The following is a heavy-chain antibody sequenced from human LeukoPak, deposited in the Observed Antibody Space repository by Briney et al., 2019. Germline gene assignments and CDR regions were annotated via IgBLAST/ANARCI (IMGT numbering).Heavy chain of an antibody. CDR3: ASRVPRGGDCSVTSCPPDAFDI. CDR2: IYSGGST. V-gene: IGHV3-66*02. Sequence: PGGSLRLSCAASGFTVSSNYMSWLRQAPGKGLEWVSVIYSGGSTYYADSVRGRFTISRDNFKNTLYLQMNSLRAEDTAVYYCASRVPRGGDCSVTSCPPDAFDIWGQGTMVTVSS. J-gene: IGHJ3*02. CDR1: GFTVSSNY. D-gene: IGHD2-2*01.